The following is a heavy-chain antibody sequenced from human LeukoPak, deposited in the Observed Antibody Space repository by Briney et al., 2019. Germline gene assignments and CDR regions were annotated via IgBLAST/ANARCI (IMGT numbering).Heavy chain of an antibody. J-gene: IGHJ4*02. CDR3: ARETIFGVVINLDY. Sequence: SETLSLTCTVSGGSISSASYPWGWIRQPPGKGLEWIGNIYYSGSTYYNPSLKSRVTISVDTSKNQFSLKLSSVTAADTAVYYCARETIFGVVINLDYWGQGTLVTVSS. D-gene: IGHD3-3*01. CDR2: IYYSGST. CDR1: GGSISSASYP. V-gene: IGHV4-39*07.